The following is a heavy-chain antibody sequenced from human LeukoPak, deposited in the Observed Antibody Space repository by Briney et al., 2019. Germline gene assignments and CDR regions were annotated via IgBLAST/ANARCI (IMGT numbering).Heavy chain of an antibody. CDR3: AKDTSTIAVAGTCFDY. CDR2: ISSSSSTI. CDR1: GFTFSSYS. V-gene: IGHV3-48*01. D-gene: IGHD6-19*01. Sequence: GGSLRLSCAASGFTFSSYSMNWVRQAPGKGLEWVSYISSSSSTIYYADSVKGRFTISRDNAKNTLYLQMNSLRAEDTAVYYCAKDTSTIAVAGTCFDYWGQGTLVTVSS. J-gene: IGHJ4*02.